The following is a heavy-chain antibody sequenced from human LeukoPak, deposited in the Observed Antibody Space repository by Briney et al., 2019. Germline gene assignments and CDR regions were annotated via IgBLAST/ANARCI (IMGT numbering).Heavy chain of an antibody. Sequence: SETLSLTCTGSGGSISSYYWSWLRQPPGKGLEWIGYIYYSGSTNYNPSLKSRVTITLDTSKKQFSLNLSSVTAADTGVYYCARSNLLWFGEAASGFDPWGQGTLVTVST. J-gene: IGHJ5*02. CDR3: ARSNLLWFGEAASGFDP. V-gene: IGHV4-59*01. D-gene: IGHD3-10*01. CDR1: GGSISSYY. CDR2: IYYSGST.